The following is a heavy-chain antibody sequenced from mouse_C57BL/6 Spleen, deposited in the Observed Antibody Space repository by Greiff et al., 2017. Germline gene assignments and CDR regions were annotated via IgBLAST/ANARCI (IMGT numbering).Heavy chain of an antibody. D-gene: IGHD1-1*01. J-gene: IGHJ1*03. CDR2: IYWDDDK. CDR1: GFSLSTSGMG. V-gene: IGHV8-12*01. CDR3: ARRALYYYGSSPYWYFDV. Sequence: QVQLQQSGPGLLQSSQTLSLTCSFSGFSLSTSGMGVSWIRQPSGKGLEWLAHIYWDDDKRYNPSLKSRLTISKDTSRNQVFLKITSVDTADTATYYCARRALYYYGSSPYWYFDVWGTGTTVTVSS.